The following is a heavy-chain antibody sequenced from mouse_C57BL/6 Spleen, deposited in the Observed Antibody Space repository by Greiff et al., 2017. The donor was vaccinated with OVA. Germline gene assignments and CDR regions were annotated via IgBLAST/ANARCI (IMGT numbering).Heavy chain of an antibody. CDR1: GYTFTSYW. D-gene: IGHD1-1*01. Sequence: QVQLQQPGAELVRPGSSVKLSCKASGYTFTSYWMHWVKQRPIQGLEWIGNIDPSDSETHYNQKFKDKATLTVDKSSSTAYMQLSSLTSEDSAVYYCARSGSSYVGVDYWGQGTTLTVSS. CDR2: IDPSDSET. CDR3: ARSGSSYVGVDY. J-gene: IGHJ2*01. V-gene: IGHV1-52*01.